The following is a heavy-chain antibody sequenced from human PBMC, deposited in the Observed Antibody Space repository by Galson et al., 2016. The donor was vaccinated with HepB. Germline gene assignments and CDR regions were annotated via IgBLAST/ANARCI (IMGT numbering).Heavy chain of an antibody. Sequence: LRLSCAASGFTLNTYAMSWVRQAPGKGLEWVSSISGSGDITYNADSVKGRFTISRDNPKHTVYLQMNSLRVEDTAVYYCAKGGYYGSGVPWGFDYWGRGTQVIVSS. CDR1: GFTLNTYA. CDR3: AKGGYYGSGVPWGFDY. J-gene: IGHJ2*01. D-gene: IGHD3-10*01. CDR2: ISGSGDIT. V-gene: IGHV3-23*01.